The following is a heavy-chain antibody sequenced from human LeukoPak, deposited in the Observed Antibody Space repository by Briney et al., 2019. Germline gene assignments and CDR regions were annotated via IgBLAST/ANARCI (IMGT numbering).Heavy chain of an antibody. Sequence: GASVKVSCTASGYTFTSYGMGWVRQAPGQGLEWMGWISGYNGNTNYAQKLQDRVTMTTDTSTSTAYMELSRLRSDDTAVYYCARGGYSGSIVIDYWGQGTLVTVSS. CDR3: ARGGYSGSIVIDY. CDR1: GYTFTSYG. V-gene: IGHV1-18*01. CDR2: ISGYNGNT. J-gene: IGHJ4*02. D-gene: IGHD5-12*01.